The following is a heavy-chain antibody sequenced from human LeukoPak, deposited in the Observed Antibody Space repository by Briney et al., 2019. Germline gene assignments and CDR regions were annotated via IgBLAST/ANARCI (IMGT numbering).Heavy chain of an antibody. CDR3: ARYPYGSGSSYNWFDP. J-gene: IGHJ5*02. Sequence: PSETLSLTCTVSGGSISSYYWSWIRQPPGKGLEWIGYIYYSGSTNYNPSLKSRVTISVDTSKNQFSLKLSSVTAADTAVYYCARYPYGSGSSYNWFDPWGQGTLVTVSS. CDR2: IYYSGST. V-gene: IGHV4-59*01. D-gene: IGHD3-10*01. CDR1: GGSISSYY.